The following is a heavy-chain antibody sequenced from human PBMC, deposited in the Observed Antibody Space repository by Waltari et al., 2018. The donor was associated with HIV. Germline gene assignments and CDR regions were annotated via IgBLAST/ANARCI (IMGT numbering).Heavy chain of an antibody. D-gene: IGHD1-26*01. CDR3: AKDYSGSYTRGYSDY. CDR1: GFPFINSA. Sequence: EVQLLESGGGLVQPGGSLRLSCAASGFPFINSARSWVRPAPGKGLEWVSGISGSGGSTYYADSVKGRFTISRDNSKNTLYLQMNSLRAEDTALYYCAKDYSGSYTRGYSDYWGQGTLVTVSS. V-gene: IGHV3-23*01. CDR2: ISGSGGST. J-gene: IGHJ4*02.